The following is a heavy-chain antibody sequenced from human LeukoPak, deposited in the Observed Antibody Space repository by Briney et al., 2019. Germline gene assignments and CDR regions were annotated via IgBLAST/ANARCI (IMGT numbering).Heavy chain of an antibody. CDR2: INSNSGGT. V-gene: IGHV1-2*02. CDR1: GYTFIDYY. CDR3: ARDAVAAADTTDYYYYYMDV. J-gene: IGHJ6*03. D-gene: IGHD6-13*01. Sequence: ASVKVSCKASGYTFIDYYLHWVRQAPGQGLEWMGWINSNSGGTDYAQKFQGRVTMTRDTSISTAYMELSRLRSDDTAVYYCARDAVAAADTTDYYYYYMDVWGKGTTVTVSS.